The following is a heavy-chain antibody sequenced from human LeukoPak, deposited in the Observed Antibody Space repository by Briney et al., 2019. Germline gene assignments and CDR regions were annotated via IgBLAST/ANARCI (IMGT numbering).Heavy chain of an antibody. J-gene: IGHJ3*02. V-gene: IGHV1-18*01. CDR2: ISAYNGNT. CDR1: GYTFTSYG. CDR3: ARDSSSKDDAFDI. Sequence: ASVKVSYNASGYTFTSYGISRMRQAPGQGLEWMGWISAYNGNTNYAQKLQGRVTMTTDTSTSTAYMELRSLRSDDTAVYYCARDSSSKDDAFDIWGQGTMVTVSS.